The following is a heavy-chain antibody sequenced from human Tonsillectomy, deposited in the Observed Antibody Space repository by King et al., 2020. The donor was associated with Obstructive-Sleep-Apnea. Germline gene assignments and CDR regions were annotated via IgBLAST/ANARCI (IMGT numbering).Heavy chain of an antibody. J-gene: IGHJ5*02. CDR2: ISWKGGSI. CDR3: TKSRLAVAPNWFDP. D-gene: IGHD6-19*01. CDR1: GFTFDDYA. Sequence: DVQLVESGGGLVQPGRSLRLSCAASGFTFDDYAMHWVRQAPGKGLEWVSGISWKGGSIAYADSVKGRFTISRDNAKNSLYLQMNSLRPEDTALYYCTKSRLAVAPNWFDPWGQGTLVTVSS. V-gene: IGHV3-9*01.